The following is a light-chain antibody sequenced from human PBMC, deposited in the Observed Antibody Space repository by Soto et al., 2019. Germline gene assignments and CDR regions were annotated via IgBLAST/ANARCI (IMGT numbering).Light chain of an antibody. CDR1: QSISVW. CDR2: KAS. Sequence: DIQLTQSPSTLSTSIGDRVTITCLASQSISVWLAWFQQKPGNAPKLLIYKASTLESGVPSRFSGSGSGTEFTLTISSLQPDDSATYYCQQYNNRWTFGQGTKVDIK. CDR3: QQYNNRWT. V-gene: IGKV1-5*03. J-gene: IGKJ1*01.